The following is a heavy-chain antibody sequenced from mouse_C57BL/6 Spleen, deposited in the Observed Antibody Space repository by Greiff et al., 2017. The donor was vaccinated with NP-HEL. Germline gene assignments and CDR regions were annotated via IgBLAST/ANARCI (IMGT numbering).Heavy chain of an antibody. CDR1: GFTFSNYW. V-gene: IGHV6-3*01. CDR2: IRLKSDNYAT. J-gene: IGHJ3*01. Sequence: VQLKESGGGLVQPGGSMKLSCVASGFTFSNYWMNWVRQSPEKGLEWVAQIRLKSDNYATHYAESVKGRFTISRDDSKSSVYLQMNNLRAEDTGIYYCTALYYYGSSYPAYWGQGTLVTVSA. CDR3: TALYYYGSSYPAY. D-gene: IGHD1-1*01.